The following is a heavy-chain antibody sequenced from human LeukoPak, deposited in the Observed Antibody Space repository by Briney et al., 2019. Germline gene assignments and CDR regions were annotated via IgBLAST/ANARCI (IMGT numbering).Heavy chain of an antibody. CDR2: IFHTGDT. CDR1: GVSITDYY. CDR3: ARHPLRGGFDY. Sequence: SETLSLTCTVSGVSITDYYWSWIRQPPGKGLEWIAYIFHTGDTRYNPSLKSRITISLDTSKNQLSLKLNSVTAADTAVYYCARHPLRGGFDYWGQGTLVTVSS. V-gene: IGHV4-59*08. J-gene: IGHJ4*02.